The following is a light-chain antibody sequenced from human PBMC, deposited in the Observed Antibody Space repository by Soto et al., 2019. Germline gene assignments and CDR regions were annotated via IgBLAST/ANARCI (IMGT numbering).Light chain of an antibody. CDR2: AVS. J-gene: IGLJ1*01. CDR3: NSYSTSSTLYV. Sequence: SALAQPASVSGSPGQSITISCTGTSGDVGGYNYVSWYQHHPGKAPKLMIYAVSNRPSGVSNRFSGSKSGNTASLTISGLQAEDEADYYCNSYSTSSTLYVFGTGTKVTVL. V-gene: IGLV2-14*01. CDR1: SGDVGGYNY.